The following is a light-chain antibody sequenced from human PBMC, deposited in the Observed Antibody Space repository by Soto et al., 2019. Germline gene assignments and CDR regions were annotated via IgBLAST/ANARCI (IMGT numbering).Light chain of an antibody. Sequence: EIGRSQFPATLSVSPGERATLSCRASQSVSSNLAWYQQKPGQAPRLLIYGASTRATGIPARFSGSGSGTEFTLTISSLQSEDFAVYYCQQYNNWPQTFGQGTKVDIK. V-gene: IGKV3-15*01. CDR2: GAS. J-gene: IGKJ1*01. CDR3: QQYNNWPQT. CDR1: QSVSSN.